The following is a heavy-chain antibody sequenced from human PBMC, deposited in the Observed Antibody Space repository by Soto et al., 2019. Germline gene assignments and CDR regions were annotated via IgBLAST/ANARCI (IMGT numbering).Heavy chain of an antibody. J-gene: IGHJ6*02. Sequence: SETLSLTCTVSGGSISSYYWSWIRQPPGKGLEWIGYIYYSGSTNYNPSLKSRVTISVDTSKNQFSLKLSSVTAADTAVYYCARVGGYCISTSCTLGNYYYYGMDVWGQGTTVTVSS. CDR1: GGSISSYY. D-gene: IGHD2-2*01. V-gene: IGHV4-59*01. CDR3: ARVGGYCISTSCTLGNYYYYGMDV. CDR2: IYYSGST.